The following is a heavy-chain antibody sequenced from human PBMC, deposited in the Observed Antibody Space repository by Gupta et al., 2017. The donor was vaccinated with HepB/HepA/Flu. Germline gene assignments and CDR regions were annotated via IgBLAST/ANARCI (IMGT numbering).Heavy chain of an antibody. J-gene: IGHJ4*02. CDR1: GFTFSSSA. CDR2: ISAGGGSI. Sequence: VQLLESGGGLVQPGGSLRLSCEASGFTFSSSAMSWVRQAPGKGLEWVSAISAGGGSIYYADSVKGRFTISRDNSKNTLYLQMNSLRAEDTAVYYCEKDRISDYDYWGQGTLVTVSS. CDR3: EKDRISDYDY. V-gene: IGHV3-23*01. D-gene: IGHD4-17*01.